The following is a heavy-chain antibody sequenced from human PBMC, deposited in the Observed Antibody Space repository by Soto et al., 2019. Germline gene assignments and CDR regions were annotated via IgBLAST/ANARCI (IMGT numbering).Heavy chain of an antibody. CDR1: GGSFSGYY. D-gene: IGHD3-10*01. Sequence: SETLSLTCAVYGGSFSGYYWSWIRQPPGKGLEWIGEINHSGSTNYNPSLKSRVTISVDTSKNQFSLKLSSVTAADTAVYYCASDGSGNSSPVDYWGQGTRVTVSS. CDR3: ASDGSGNSSPVDY. J-gene: IGHJ4*02. CDR2: INHSGST. V-gene: IGHV4-34*01.